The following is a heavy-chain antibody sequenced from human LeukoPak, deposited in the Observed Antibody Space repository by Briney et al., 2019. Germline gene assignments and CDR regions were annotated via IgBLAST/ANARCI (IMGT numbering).Heavy chain of an antibody. CDR2: IFGNGGTI. V-gene: IGHV3-23*01. D-gene: IGHD3-16*01. CDR1: GFPFDRYA. J-gene: IGHJ4*02. Sequence: PGGSLRLSCAASGFPFDRYAMTWVRQAPGKGLEWVVGIFGNGGTIYYADSVKGCFSVSRDNSKNMLYLQMASLRAEDTALYFCAKMGLTFGRPIDYWGQGTLVTVSA. CDR3: AKMGLTFGRPIDY.